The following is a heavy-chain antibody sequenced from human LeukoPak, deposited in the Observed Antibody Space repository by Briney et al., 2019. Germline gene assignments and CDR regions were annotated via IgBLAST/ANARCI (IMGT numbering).Heavy chain of an antibody. J-gene: IGHJ5*02. CDR3: ARGRGGFNTYYDCWSGYNNWFDP. D-gene: IGHD3-3*01. CDR1: GGSISSYY. V-gene: IGHV4-4*07. Sequence: SETLSLTCTVSGGSISSYYWGWIRQPAGKGLEWIGRIYTSGSTNYNPSLKSRVTMSVDTSKNQFSLKLSSVTAADTAVYYCARGRGGFNTYYDCWSGYNNWFDPWSQGTQVTVSS. CDR2: IYTSGST.